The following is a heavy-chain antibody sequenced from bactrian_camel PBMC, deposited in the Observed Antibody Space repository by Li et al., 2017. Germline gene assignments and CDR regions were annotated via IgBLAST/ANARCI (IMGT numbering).Heavy chain of an antibody. CDR2: IDSDGRS. CDR1: GHTDSNYC. J-gene: IGHJ4*01. CDR3: AVEWRCTEPTAARAYNY. D-gene: IGHD6*01. V-gene: IGHV3S55*01. Sequence: VQLVESGGGSVQAGGSLRLSCAVSGHTDSNYCMGWFRQAPGKERKGVAAIDSDGRSTYGDSVKGRFTISKDNAKNTLYLQMNSLKPEDTAMYYCAVEWRCTEPTAARAYNYWGQGTQVTVS.